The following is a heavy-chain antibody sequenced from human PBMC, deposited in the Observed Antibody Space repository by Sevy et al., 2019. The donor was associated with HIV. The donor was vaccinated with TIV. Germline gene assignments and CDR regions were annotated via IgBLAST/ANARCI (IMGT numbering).Heavy chain of an antibody. D-gene: IGHD2-2*01. CDR1: GFTFSDYY. CDR2: ISSRSSYI. Sequence: GGSLRLSCAASGFTFSDYYMNWVRQAPGKGLEWVSSISSRSSYIHHADSVRGRFTISRDNAKNSLYLQMNSLRVDDTAVYFCARDGGCSSTSCLLYFDSWGQRALVTVSS. CDR3: ARDGGCSSTSCLLYFDS. V-gene: IGHV3-21*01. J-gene: IGHJ4*02.